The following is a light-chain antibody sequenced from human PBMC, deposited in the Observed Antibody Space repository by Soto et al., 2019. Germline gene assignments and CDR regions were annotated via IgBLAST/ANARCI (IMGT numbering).Light chain of an antibody. CDR1: SSDVGSYNL. CDR2: EGS. CDR3: SSYATTSTLV. Sequence: QSVLTQPASVSGSPGQSITISCTGTSSDVGSYNLVSWYQQYPGKAPKLVIYEGSKRPSGVSNRFSGSKSGNTASLTISGLQAEDEADYYCSSYATTSTLVFGGGTKVTVL. V-gene: IGLV2-23*01. J-gene: IGLJ2*01.